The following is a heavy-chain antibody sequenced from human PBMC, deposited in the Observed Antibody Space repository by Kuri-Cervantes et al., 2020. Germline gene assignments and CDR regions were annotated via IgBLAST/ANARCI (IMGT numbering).Heavy chain of an antibody. V-gene: IGHV2-5*01. CDR1: GFSLSTSGVG. J-gene: IGHJ4*02. Sequence: SGPTLVKPTQTLTLTCTFSGFSLSTSGVGVGWIRQPPGKALEWLALIYWNDDKRYSPSLKTRLTISKDTSKNQVVLTMTNMDPVDTATYYCARILGSSYTSSSGGGFDYWGQGILVTVSS. D-gene: IGHD6-6*01. CDR2: IYWNDDK. CDR3: ARILGSSYTSSSGGGFDY.